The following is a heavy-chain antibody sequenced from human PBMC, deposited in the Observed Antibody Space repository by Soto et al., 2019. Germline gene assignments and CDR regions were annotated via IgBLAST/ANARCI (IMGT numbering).Heavy chain of an antibody. D-gene: IGHD5-18*01. CDR1: GYTFSAYY. V-gene: IGHV1-2*02. CDR3: ARGPRTQLWFPNVY. Sequence: ASMKVPCKSSGYTFSAYYLHWLRQAPGQGLEWMGWISPKSGGTHYAPKFEGRVTLTTDTSISTAFMELSRLTSDDTAVYYCARGPRTQLWFPNVYWGQGTLVTVAS. CDR2: ISPKSGGT. J-gene: IGHJ4*02.